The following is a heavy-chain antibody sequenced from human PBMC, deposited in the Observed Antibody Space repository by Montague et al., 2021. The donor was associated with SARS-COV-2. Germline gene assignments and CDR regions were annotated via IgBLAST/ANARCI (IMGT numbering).Heavy chain of an antibody. CDR3: ARDFDGSWYEYYFDY. D-gene: IGHD3-10*01. CDR2: ISSSSSTI. CDR1: GFNFSSYS. Sequence: SLRLSCAASGFNFSSYSMNWVRQAPGKGLEWVSYISSSSSTIYYADSVKGRFTISRDNAKNSLYLQMNSLRDEDTAVYYCARDFDGSWYEYYFDYWGQGTLVTVSS. V-gene: IGHV3-48*02. J-gene: IGHJ4*02.